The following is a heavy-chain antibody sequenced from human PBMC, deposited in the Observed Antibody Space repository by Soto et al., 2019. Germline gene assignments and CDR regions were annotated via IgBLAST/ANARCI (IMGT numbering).Heavy chain of an antibody. CDR1: GVTFSYYW. Sequence: EVQLVESGGGLVRPGGSLRLSCAASGVTFSYYWMHWFRQSPGKGLVWVSRIHSDGSRTTYADFVKGRFIIARDNARHTVDLQMNSVSVEDTAVYYCARGDRGAFDLWGQGTVVTVSS. CDR2: IHSDGSRT. D-gene: IGHD1-26*01. CDR3: ARGDRGAFDL. V-gene: IGHV3-74*01. J-gene: IGHJ3*01.